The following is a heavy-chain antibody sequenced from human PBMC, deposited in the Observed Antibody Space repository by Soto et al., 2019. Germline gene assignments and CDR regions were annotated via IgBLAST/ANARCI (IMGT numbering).Heavy chain of an antibody. Sequence: QVQLVQSGAAVKKPGSSVKVSCKASGGTFSSYAISWVRQAPGQGLEWMGGIIPIFGTGNYAQKFQGRVTITADESTSTAYMELSSLRSEDTAVYYCARHGSEPRYYYDGMDVWGQGTTVTVSS. CDR1: GGTFSSYA. CDR3: ARHGSEPRYYYDGMDV. D-gene: IGHD3-10*01. J-gene: IGHJ6*02. CDR2: IIPIFGTG. V-gene: IGHV1-69*12.